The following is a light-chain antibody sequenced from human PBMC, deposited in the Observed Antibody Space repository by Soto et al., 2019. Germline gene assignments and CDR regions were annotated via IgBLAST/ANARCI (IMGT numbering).Light chain of an antibody. CDR2: AAS. Sequence: MTQSPSTLSVADGERVSLSCRARQSIGTWLAWYQQTRGQAPRLLIYAASSRATGVPDRFSGSGSGTEFTLTISSLQPEDFAVYYCQQYASWLWTFGQGTKVDIK. CDR1: QSIGTW. J-gene: IGKJ1*01. CDR3: QQYASWLWT. V-gene: IGKV3-15*01.